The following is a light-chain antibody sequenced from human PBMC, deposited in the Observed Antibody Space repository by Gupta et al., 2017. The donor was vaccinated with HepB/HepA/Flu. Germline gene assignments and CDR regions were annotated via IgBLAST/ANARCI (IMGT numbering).Light chain of an antibody. CDR3: QQEDRWPLT. CDR2: GAS. Sequence: DTVVTPSPIISSVSPGDRVTLSSRTSQNVGTNLAWYQQKGGQAPRLLVYGASARSTGLPAMIIGSGSATEFSLIISSLQSEDFALSCCQQEDRWPLTFGRGTKVDI. J-gene: IGKJ3*01. V-gene: IGKV3-15*01. CDR1: QNVGTN.